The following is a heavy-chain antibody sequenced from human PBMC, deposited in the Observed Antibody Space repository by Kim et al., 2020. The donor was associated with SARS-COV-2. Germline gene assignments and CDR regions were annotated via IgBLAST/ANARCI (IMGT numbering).Heavy chain of an antibody. CDR1: GYSFINYG. J-gene: IGHJ4*01. V-gene: IGHV1-18*01. CDR3: APYYDSNSYRGRFD. Sequence: ASVKVSCKASGYSFINYGLVWARQAPGQGLEWMGWISSNSGHTKYAQNVQGRVTLTTDTSTNTGYMELSSLRSDDTAVYYCAPYYDSNSYRGRFDWGQGT. D-gene: IGHD3-22*01. CDR2: ISSNSGHT.